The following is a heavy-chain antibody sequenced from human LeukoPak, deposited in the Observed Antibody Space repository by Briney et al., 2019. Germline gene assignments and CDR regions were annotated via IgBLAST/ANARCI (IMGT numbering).Heavy chain of an antibody. D-gene: IGHD3-22*01. CDR1: GGSFSGYY. Sequence: SETLSLTCAVYGGSFSGYYWSWIRQHPGKGLEWIGEINHSGSTNYIPSLESRVTLSVDTSKNQFSLNLNSVTAADTAAYYCARHRKRSGGYFGSGHDGFDIWGQGTMVTVSS. CDR3: ARHRKRSGGYFGSGHDGFDI. CDR2: INHSGST. J-gene: IGHJ3*02. V-gene: IGHV4-34*01.